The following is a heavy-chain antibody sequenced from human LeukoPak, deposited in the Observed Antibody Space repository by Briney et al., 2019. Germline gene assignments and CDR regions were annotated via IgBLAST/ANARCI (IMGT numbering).Heavy chain of an antibody. J-gene: IGHJ4*02. CDR3: ARESGWDPHFDY. CDR1: GFIFSRDS. D-gene: IGHD6-19*01. Sequence: LSGGSLRLSCEASGFIFSRDSMNWVRQAPGKGLEWVAVISYDGSNKYYADSVKGRFTISRDNSKNTLYLQMNSLRAEDTAVYYCARESGWDPHFDYWGQGTLVTVSS. V-gene: IGHV3-30*03. CDR2: ISYDGSNK.